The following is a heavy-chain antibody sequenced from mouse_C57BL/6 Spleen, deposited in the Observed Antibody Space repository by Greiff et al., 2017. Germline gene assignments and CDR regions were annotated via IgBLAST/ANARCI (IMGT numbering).Heavy chain of an antibody. CDR3: ARQGDDYLDY. CDR1: GFTFSSYG. Sequence: EVKLVESGGDLVKPGGSLKLSCAASGFTFSSYGMSWVRQTPDKRLEWVATISSCGSYTYYPDSVKGRFTISRDNAKNTLYLQMSSLKSEDTAMYYCARQGDDYLDYWGQGTTLTVSS. CDR2: ISSCGSYT. D-gene: IGHD2-3*01. J-gene: IGHJ2*01. V-gene: IGHV5-6*02.